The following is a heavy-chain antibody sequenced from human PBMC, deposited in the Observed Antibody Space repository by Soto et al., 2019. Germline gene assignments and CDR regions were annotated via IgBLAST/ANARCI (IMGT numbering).Heavy chain of an antibody. D-gene: IGHD3-10*01. V-gene: IGHV1-46*01. CDR1: GYTFTRYY. CDR3: ARNATAPLLLWFGELLPYNWFDP. Sequence: ASVKVSFKASGYTFTRYYMHWLRQAPGQGLEWMGIVNPSGGSTSYAQKFQGRVTMTRDTSTSTVYMELSSLRSEDTAVYYCARNATAPLLLWFGELLPYNWFDPWGQGTLVTVSS. J-gene: IGHJ5*02. CDR2: VNPSGGST.